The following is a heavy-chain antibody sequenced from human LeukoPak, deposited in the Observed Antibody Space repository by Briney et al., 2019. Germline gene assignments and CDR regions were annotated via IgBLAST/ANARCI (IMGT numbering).Heavy chain of an antibody. J-gene: IGHJ4*02. CDR2: INSDGSSP. CDR3: AREDTALVIAY. D-gene: IGHD5-18*01. Sequence: GGSLRLSCAASGFPFSSNWMHWVRHAPGKGLVWVSRINSDGSSPHYADSVKGRFTISRDNSKNTLYLQMNSLRVEDTAVYYCAREDTALVIAYWGQGTLVTVSS. V-gene: IGHV3-74*01. CDR1: GFPFSSNW.